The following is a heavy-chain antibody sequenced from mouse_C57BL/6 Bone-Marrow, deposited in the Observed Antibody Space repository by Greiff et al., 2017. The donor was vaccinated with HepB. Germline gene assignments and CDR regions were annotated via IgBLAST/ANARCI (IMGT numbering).Heavy chain of an antibody. J-gene: IGHJ1*03. D-gene: IGHD1-1*01. CDR3: ARPPYYGSRYWYFDV. V-gene: IGHV1-52*01. CDR2: IDPSDSET. CDR1: GYTFTSYW. Sequence: QVQLQQPGAELVRPGSSVKLSCKASGYTFTSYWMHWVKQRPIQGLEWIGNIDPSDSETHYNQKFKDKATLTVEKSSSTAYMQLSSLTSEDSAVYYCARPPYYGSRYWYFDVWGTGTTVTVSS.